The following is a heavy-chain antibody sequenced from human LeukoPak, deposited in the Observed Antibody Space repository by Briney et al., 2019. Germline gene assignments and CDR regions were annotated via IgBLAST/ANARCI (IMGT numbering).Heavy chain of an antibody. J-gene: IGHJ6*03. CDR2: ISGSRNYK. CDR3: VREGSSSWGIPGDFYMDI. CDR1: GFTFSSYN. D-gene: IGHD6-13*01. V-gene: IGHV3-21*01. Sequence: GGSLRLSCAASGFTFSSYNMNWVRQAPGKGLEWVSFISGSRNYKYYAGSVKGRFTISRDNAKNSLYLQMNSLTVEDTAVYFCVREGSSSWGIPGDFYMDIWGKGTTVIVSS.